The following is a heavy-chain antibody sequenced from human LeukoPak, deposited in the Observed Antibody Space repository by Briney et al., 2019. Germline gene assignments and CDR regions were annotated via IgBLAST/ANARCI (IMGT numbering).Heavy chain of an antibody. V-gene: IGHV1-2*02. CDR3: AIGGNSGYDFLIGAIDY. J-gene: IGHJ4*02. Sequence: ASVKVSCKASGYTFAGYYMHWVRQAPGQGLEWMGWINPNSGGTNYAQKFQGRVTMTRDTSISTAYMELSRLRSDDTAAYYCAIGGNSGYDFLIGAIDYWGQGTLVTVSS. CDR2: INPNSGGT. D-gene: IGHD5-12*01. CDR1: GYTFAGYY.